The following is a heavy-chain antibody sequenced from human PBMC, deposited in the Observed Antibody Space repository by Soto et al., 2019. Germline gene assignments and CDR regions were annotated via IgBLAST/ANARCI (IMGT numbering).Heavy chain of an antibody. CDR3: ARGGSGYTWFDEF. CDR2: IIPVFQTA. J-gene: IGHJ4*02. CDR1: GGLFSSYP. V-gene: IGHV1-69*13. D-gene: IGHD3-22*01. Sequence: SVKVSCKASGGLFSSYPISWVRQVPGQGLEWMGGIIPVFQTAYYTQRFQGRVTITADESTNTAYMELSSLRSEDTAIYYCARGGSGYTWFDEFWGQGTLVTVSS.